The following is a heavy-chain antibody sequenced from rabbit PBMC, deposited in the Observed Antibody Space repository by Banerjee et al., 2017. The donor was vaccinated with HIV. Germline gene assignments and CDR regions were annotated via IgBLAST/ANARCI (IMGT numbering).Heavy chain of an antibody. Sequence: QSLEESGGDLVKPGASLTLTCTASGFSFSSSYLMCWVRQAPGKGLEWIACIYTGSGSTYYASWAKGRFTISKTSSTTVTLQMTSLTAADTATYFCARDAGNAGYGYYFNLWGPGTLVTVS. J-gene: IGHJ4*01. CDR2: IYTGSGST. CDR1: GFSFSSSYL. D-gene: IGHD6-1*01. V-gene: IGHV1S40*01. CDR3: ARDAGNAGYGYYFNL.